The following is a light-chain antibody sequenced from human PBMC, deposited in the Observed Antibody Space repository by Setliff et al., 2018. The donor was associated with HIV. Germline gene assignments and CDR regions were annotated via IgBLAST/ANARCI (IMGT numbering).Light chain of an antibody. J-gene: IGLJ3*02. CDR3: LLSYSGARWV. CDR2: DSS. V-gene: IGLV7-46*01. CDR1: TGAVTSGHY. Sequence: QAVVPQEPSLTVSPGGTVTLTCGSSTGAVTSGHYPYWFQQKPGQAPRTLIYDSSKKHSWTPARFSASLLGGEAALTLSGALPEDEAEYYCLLSYSGARWVFGGGTKVTVL.